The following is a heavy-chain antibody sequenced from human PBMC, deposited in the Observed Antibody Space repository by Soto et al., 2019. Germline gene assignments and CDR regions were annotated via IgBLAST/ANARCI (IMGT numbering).Heavy chain of an antibody. V-gene: IGHV4-30-4*01. J-gene: IGHJ5*02. CDR1: GGSISSGDYY. CDR2: IYYSGST. CDR3: ARDLGSGTGWFDP. D-gene: IGHD3-10*01. Sequence: SETLSLTCTVSGGSISSGDYYWSWIRQPPGKGLEWIGYIYYSGSTYYNPSLKSRVTISVDTSKNQFSLKLSSVTAADTAVYYCARDLGSGTGWFDPWGQGTLVTVSS.